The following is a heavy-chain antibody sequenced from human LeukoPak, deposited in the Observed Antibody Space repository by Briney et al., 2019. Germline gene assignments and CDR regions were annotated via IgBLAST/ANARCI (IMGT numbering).Heavy chain of an antibody. D-gene: IGHD3-22*01. CDR2: INPNSGGT. V-gene: IGHV1-2*02. CDR3: QVSGRYDSSYFDY. Sequence: ASVKVPCKASGYTFTNYDINWVRQAPGQGLEWMGWINPNSGGTNYAQKFQGRVTMTRDTSISTAYMELSRLRSDDTAVYYRQVSGRYDSSYFDYWGQGTLVTVSS. CDR1: GYTFTNYD. J-gene: IGHJ4*02.